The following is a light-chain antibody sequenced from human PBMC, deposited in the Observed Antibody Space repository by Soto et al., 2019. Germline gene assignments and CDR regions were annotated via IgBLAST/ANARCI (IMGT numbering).Light chain of an antibody. CDR2: AAS. Sequence: EIQMNQSPSSVSAYVEDRGIITCRASHSISNHLNFYQQKPWKAPKLLIFAASSLQSGVPSRFSGSRSGPDFTLTISSLEPEDFAVYYCQQRSNWPPRVTFGQGTNVDIK. J-gene: IGKJ1*01. V-gene: IGKV1-39*01. CDR1: HSISNH. CDR3: QQRSNWPPRVT.